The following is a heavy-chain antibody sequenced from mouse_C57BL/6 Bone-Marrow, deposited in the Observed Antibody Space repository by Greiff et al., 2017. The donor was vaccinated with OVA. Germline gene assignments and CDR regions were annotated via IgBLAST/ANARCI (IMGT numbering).Heavy chain of an antibody. CDR3: AREGGYPYYCDY. V-gene: IGHV1-64*01. D-gene: IGHD2-2*01. Sequence: QVQLQQPGAELVKPGASVKLSCKASGYTFTSYWMHWVKQRPGQGLEWIGMIHPNSGSTNYNEKFKSKATLTVDKSSSTAYMQLSSLTSEDSAVYYCAREGGYPYYCDYWGQGTTLTVSS. J-gene: IGHJ2*01. CDR1: GYTFTSYW. CDR2: IHPNSGST.